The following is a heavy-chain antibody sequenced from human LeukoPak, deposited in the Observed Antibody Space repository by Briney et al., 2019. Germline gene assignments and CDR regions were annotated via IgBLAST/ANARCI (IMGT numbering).Heavy chain of an antibody. V-gene: IGHV1-18*01. Sequence: GASVKVSCKASGYTFTSYGISWVRQAPGQGLEWMGWISAYNGNTNYAQKLQGRVTMTEDTSTDTAYMELSSLRSEDTAVYYCATIWDYYGSGSYYIRNLKDDYWGQGTLVTVSS. J-gene: IGHJ4*02. CDR1: GYTFTSYG. CDR3: ATIWDYYGSGSYYIRNLKDDY. CDR2: ISAYNGNT. D-gene: IGHD3-10*01.